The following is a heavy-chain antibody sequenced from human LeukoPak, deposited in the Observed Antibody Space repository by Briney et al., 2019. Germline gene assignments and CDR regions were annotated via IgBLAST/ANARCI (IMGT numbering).Heavy chain of an antibody. J-gene: IGHJ3*02. Sequence: SETLSLTCTVSGGSIRSSNYYWGWIRQPPGKGLEWIASIYYSGSTYYNPSLKSRVTISVDTSKKQFSLKLRSVTAADTAVYYCTSQGIWGQGTMVTVSS. CDR2: IYYSGST. V-gene: IGHV4-39*07. CDR3: TSQGI. CDR1: GGSIRSSNYY.